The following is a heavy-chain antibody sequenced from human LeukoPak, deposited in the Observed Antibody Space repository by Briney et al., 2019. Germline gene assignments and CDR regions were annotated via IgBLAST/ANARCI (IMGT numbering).Heavy chain of an antibody. J-gene: IGHJ4*02. CDR1: GFTFSSYS. D-gene: IGHD1-26*01. CDR3: ARDRRWELLINYFDY. CDR2: ISSSSSYI. Sequence: SGGSLRLSCAASGFTFSSYSMNWVRQAPGKGLEWVSSISSSSSYIYYADSVKGRFTISRDNAKNSLYLQMNSLRAEGTAVYYCARDRRWELLINYFDYWGQGTLVTVSS. V-gene: IGHV3-21*01.